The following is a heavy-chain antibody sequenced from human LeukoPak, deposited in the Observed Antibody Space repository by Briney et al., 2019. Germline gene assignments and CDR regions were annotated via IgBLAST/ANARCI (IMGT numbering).Heavy chain of an antibody. J-gene: IGHJ6*03. CDR3: ARASRYCSGGSCYNTARHRYYYYMDV. Sequence: GASVKVSCKASGYTFTSYDINWVRQATGQGLEWMGWMNPNSGNRGYAQKFQGRVTITRNTSISTAYMELSSLRSEDTAVYYCARASRYCSGGSCYNTARHRYYYYMDVWGKGTTVTVSS. V-gene: IGHV1-8*03. CDR2: MNPNSGNR. CDR1: GYTFTSYD. D-gene: IGHD2-15*01.